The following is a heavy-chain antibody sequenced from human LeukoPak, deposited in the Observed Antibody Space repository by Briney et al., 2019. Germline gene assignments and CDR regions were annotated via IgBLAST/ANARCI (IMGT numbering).Heavy chain of an antibody. Sequence: PSETLSLTCAVSGYSISSGYYWGWIRQPPGKGLEWIGSMYHSGSTYYNPSLKSRFTISLDTSKNRLSLKLSSVTAADTAVYYCAGDSSGYVDYWGQGTLVTVSS. CDR3: AGDSSGYVDY. D-gene: IGHD3-22*01. CDR2: MYHSGST. V-gene: IGHV4-38-2*01. J-gene: IGHJ4*02. CDR1: GYSISSGYY.